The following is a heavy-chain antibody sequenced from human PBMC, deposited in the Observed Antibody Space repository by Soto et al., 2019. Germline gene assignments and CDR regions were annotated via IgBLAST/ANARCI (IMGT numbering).Heavy chain of an antibody. CDR2: INSDGSST. CDR3: ARTGGFDWSGGYYFDY. J-gene: IGHJ4*02. V-gene: IGHV3-74*01. D-gene: IGHD3-9*01. Sequence: GGSLRLSCAASGFAFSSYWMHWVRQAPGKGLVWVSRINSDGSSTSYADSVKGRFTISRDNAKNTLYLQMNSLRAEDTAVYYCARTGGFDWSGGYYFDYWGQGTLVTVLL. CDR1: GFAFSSYW.